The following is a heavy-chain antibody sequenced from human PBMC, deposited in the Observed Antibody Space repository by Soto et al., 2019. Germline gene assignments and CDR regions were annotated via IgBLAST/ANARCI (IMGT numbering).Heavy chain of an antibody. CDR2: IYYSGST. J-gene: IGHJ5*02. Sequence: QVQLQESGPGLVKPSQTLSLTCTVSGGSISSGGYYWSWIRQHPGKGLEWIGYIYYSGSTYYNPSLKSRVTRSVDTSKNQFSLKLSSVTAADTAVYYCARALRTMIVERGWFDPWGQGTLVTVSS. CDR1: GGSISSGGYY. V-gene: IGHV4-31*03. CDR3: ARALRTMIVERGWFDP. D-gene: IGHD3-22*01.